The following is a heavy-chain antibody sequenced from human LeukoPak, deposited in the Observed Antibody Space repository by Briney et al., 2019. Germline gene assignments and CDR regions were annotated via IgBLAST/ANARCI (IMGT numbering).Heavy chain of an antibody. V-gene: IGHV4-59*11. CDR3: ATLVPADYYYYMDV. J-gene: IGHJ6*03. Sequence: SETLSLICTLSGGSISSHYWSCIRQPPGKGLEWIGYIYYSGSTNYNPSLKSRVTISVDTSKNQFSLKLSSVTAADTAVYYCATLVPADYYYYMDVWGKGTTVTVSS. CDR1: GGSISSHY. D-gene: IGHD2-2*01. CDR2: IYYSGST.